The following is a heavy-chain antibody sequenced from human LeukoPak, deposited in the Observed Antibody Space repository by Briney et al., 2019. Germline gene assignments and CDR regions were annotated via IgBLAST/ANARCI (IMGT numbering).Heavy chain of an antibody. D-gene: IGHD3-3*01. J-gene: IGHJ2*01. V-gene: IGHV3-53*01. CDR1: EFTVSNNY. CDR3: ARYDFILISYFDL. Sequence: PGGSLRLSCAASEFTVSNNYMSWVCQAPGKKLEWVSDIYSDGTTFYADSVKGRFTISRDNSKNTLYLQMNSLRAEDTAVYHCARYDFILISYFDLWGRGALVTVSS. CDR2: IYSDGTT.